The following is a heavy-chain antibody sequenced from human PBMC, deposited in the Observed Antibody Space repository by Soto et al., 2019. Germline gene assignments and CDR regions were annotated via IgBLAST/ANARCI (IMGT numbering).Heavy chain of an antibody. CDR2: IKTDGSST. CDR3: GRERFDP. Sequence: GGSLRLSCVASGFNFSSYWMHWVRQAPGKGLEWVSRIKTDGSSTSYADSVKGRFTISRDNAKNTVYLQMNTLRAEDTAVYYCGRERFDPWGQGTLVTVSS. V-gene: IGHV3-74*01. CDR1: GFNFSSYW. J-gene: IGHJ5*02.